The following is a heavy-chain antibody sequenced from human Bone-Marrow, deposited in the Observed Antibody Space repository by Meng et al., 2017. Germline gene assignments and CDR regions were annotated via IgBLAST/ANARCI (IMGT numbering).Heavy chain of an antibody. D-gene: IGHD3-10*01. J-gene: IGHJ3*02. CDR3: AEDSSASWFFI. CDR2: SSHSGAT. V-gene: IGHV4-38-2*02. Sequence: SETLSLTCTVSGTSVTEPHYWGWIRQPPGRGPEWIGTSSHSGATYFDPFLKSRVTMSLDASMNQVSLNLDSVTAADTAVYYCAEDSSASWFFIWGHGTMVTVSS. CDR1: GTSVTEPHY.